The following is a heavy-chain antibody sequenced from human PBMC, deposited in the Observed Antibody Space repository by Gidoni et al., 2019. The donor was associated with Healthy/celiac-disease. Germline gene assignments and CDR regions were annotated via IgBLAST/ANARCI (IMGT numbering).Heavy chain of an antibody. V-gene: IGHV3-23*01. CDR2: ISGSGGST. CDR3: AKLSDGTYYFDY. Sequence: EVQLLDSGGGLVQPGGSLRLSCAASGFPFSSYAMSWVRQAPGKGLEWVSAISGSGGSTYYADSVKGRFTISRDNSKNTLYLQMNSLRAEDTAVYYCAKLSDGTYYFDYWGQGTLVTVSS. J-gene: IGHJ4*02. CDR1: GFPFSSYA.